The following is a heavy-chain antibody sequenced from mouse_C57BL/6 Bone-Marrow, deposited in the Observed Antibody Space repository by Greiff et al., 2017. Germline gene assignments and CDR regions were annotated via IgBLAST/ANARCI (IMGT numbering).Heavy chain of an antibody. CDR3: ARSYYAMDY. CDR1: GYTFTNYW. J-gene: IGHJ4*01. CDR2: IYPGGGYT. V-gene: IGHV1-63*01. Sequence: VQLQQSGAELVRPGTSVKMSCKASGYTFTNYWIGWAKQSPGHGLEWIGDIYPGGGYTNYNEKFKGKDTLTADKSSSTAYMQFSSLTSEDSAIYYCARSYYAMDYWGQGTSVTVSS.